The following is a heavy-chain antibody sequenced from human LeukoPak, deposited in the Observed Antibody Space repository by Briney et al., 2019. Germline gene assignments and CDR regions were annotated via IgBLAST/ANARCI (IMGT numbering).Heavy chain of an antibody. CDR1: GFIVSSNY. D-gene: IGHD5-24*01. J-gene: IGHJ4*02. CDR3: TRLRDGYDSDY. CDR2: IYSGGTT. Sequence: GGSLRLSCAVSGFIVSSNYMSWVRRAPGKGLEWVSVIYSGGTTYYADSVKGRFIISRDNSKNTLYLQMNTLRAEDTAMYYCTRLRDGYDSDYWGQGTLVTVSS. V-gene: IGHV3-53*01.